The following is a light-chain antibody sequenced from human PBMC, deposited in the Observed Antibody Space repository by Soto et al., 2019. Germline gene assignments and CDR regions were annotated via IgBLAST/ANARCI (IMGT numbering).Light chain of an antibody. J-gene: IGLJ1*01. V-gene: IGLV1-44*01. Sequence: QSVLTQPPSASGTLGQRVTISCSGSSSSIGSNTVNWYQQVPGTAPKLLIYGNDQRPSGVPDRFSGSKSGTSASLAISGLQSEDEADYFCAAWDDSLNGYVFGTGTKVTVL. CDR2: GND. CDR1: SSSIGSNT. CDR3: AAWDDSLNGYV.